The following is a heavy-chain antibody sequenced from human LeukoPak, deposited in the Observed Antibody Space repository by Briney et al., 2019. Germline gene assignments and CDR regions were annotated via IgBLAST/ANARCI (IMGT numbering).Heavy chain of an antibody. CDR1: GASFSGYY. CDR2: INQSGST. V-gene: IGHV4-34*01. CDR3: ARGGFLRLGELSLPRRPHRHGSTIDY. J-gene: IGHJ4*02. D-gene: IGHD3-16*02. Sequence: TSETLSLTCAVYGASFSGYYWSWIRQPPGKGLEWIGEINQSGSTNYNPSLKSRVTISVDTSKNQFSLKLSSVTAADTAVYYCARGGFLRLGELSLPRRPHRHGSTIDYWGQGTLVTVSS.